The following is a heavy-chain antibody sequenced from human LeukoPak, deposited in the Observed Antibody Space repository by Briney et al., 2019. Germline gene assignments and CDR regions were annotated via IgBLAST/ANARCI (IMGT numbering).Heavy chain of an antibody. CDR3: ASRYCSSSTSCYAEDAFDI. Sequence: GASVKVSCKASGYTFTGYYMHWVRQAPGQGLEWMGWINAYNDNTNYAQKLQGRVTMTTDTSTSTAYMELRSLRSDDTAVYYCASRYCSSSTSCYAEDAFDIWGQGTMVTVSS. D-gene: IGHD2-2*01. V-gene: IGHV1-18*04. J-gene: IGHJ3*02. CDR1: GYTFTGYY. CDR2: INAYNDNT.